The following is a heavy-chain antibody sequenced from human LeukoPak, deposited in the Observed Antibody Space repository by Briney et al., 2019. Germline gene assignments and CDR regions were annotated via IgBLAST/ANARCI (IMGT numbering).Heavy chain of an antibody. CDR2: IYYSGST. D-gene: IGHD3-3*01. Sequence: SETLSLTCTVSGGSISSSSYYWGWIRQPPGKGLEWIGSIYYSGSTYYNPSLKSRVTISVDTSKNQLSLKLTSATAADTSVYYCARHSGLRSPFDPWGQGTLVTVSS. CDR3: ARHSGLRSPFDP. CDR1: GGSISSSSYY. J-gene: IGHJ5*02. V-gene: IGHV4-39*01.